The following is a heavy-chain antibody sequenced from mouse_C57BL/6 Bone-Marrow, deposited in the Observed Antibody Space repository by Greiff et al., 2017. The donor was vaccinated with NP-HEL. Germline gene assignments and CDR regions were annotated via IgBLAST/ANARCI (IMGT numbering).Heavy chain of an antibody. J-gene: IGHJ3*01. Sequence: EVQGVESGGGLVQPGGSLKLSCAASGFTFSDYGMAWVRQAPRKGPEWVAFISNLAYSIYYADTVTGRFTISRENAKNTLYLEMSSLRSEDTAMYYCAREGGFAYWGQGTLVTVSA. CDR2: ISNLAYSI. V-gene: IGHV5-15*01. CDR3: AREGGFAY. CDR1: GFTFSDYG.